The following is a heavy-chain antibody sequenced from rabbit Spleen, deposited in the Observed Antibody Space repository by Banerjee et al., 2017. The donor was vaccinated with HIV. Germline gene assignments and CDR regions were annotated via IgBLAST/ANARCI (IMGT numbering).Heavy chain of an antibody. V-gene: IGHV1S45*01. Sequence: QEQLVESGGGLVKPEGSLKLSCTASGFSFSNKAVMCWVRQAPGKGLEWIACINAVTGKAVYASWAKGRFTISRTSSTTVTLQMNSLTAADTATYFCARGSATMTMVIIGYYFNLWGPGTLVTVS. CDR1: GFSFSNKAV. CDR2: INAVTGKA. J-gene: IGHJ4*01. CDR3: ARGSATMTMVIIGYYFNL. D-gene: IGHD2-1*01.